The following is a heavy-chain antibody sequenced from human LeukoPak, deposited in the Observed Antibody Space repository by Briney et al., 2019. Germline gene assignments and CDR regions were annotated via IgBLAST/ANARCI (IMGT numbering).Heavy chain of an antibody. V-gene: IGHV4-59*01. CDR3: ARDSDFWSGYYYMDV. CDR2: IYYSGST. Sequence: SETLSLTCTVSGGSISSYYWSLIRQPPGKGLEWIGYIYYSGSTNYNPSLKSRVTIAVDTSKNQFSLKLSSVTAADTAVYYCARDSDFWSGYYYMDVWGKGTTVTVSS. D-gene: IGHD3-3*01. J-gene: IGHJ6*03. CDR1: GGSISSYY.